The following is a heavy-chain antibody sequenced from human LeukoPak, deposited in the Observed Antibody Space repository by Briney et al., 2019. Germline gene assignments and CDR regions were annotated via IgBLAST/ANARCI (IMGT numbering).Heavy chain of an antibody. CDR1: GSSISSWY. Sequence: SETLSLTCTVSGSSISSWYWSWIRQPPGKGLEWIGNIYGSGSTNYNPSLKSRVTISVDTSKTQFSLNLSSVTAADTAVYYCARETSLRGYSGGWGLNYWARETLVTVSS. J-gene: IGHJ4*02. D-gene: IGHD6-13*01. CDR3: ARETSLRGYSGGWGLNY. V-gene: IGHV4-59*01. CDR2: IYGSGST.